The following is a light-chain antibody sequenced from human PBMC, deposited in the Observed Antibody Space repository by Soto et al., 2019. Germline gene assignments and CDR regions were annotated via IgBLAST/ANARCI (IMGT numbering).Light chain of an antibody. V-gene: IGKV1-5*03. J-gene: IGKJ1*01. CDR3: QHYNSYSEA. CDR1: QTISSW. CDR2: KAS. Sequence: DIQMTQSPSTLSGSVGDRVTITCRASQTISSWLAWYQQKPGKAPKLLIYKASTLKSGVPSRFSGSGSGTEFTLTISSLKPDDFATYYCQHYNSYSEACGQGTKVDIK.